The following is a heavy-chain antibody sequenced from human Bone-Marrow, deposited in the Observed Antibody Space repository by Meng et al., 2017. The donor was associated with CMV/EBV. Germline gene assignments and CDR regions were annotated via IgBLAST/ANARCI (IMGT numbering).Heavy chain of an antibody. V-gene: IGHV5-51*01. CDR1: GYTFSNYW. J-gene: IGHJ5*02. D-gene: IGHD4-17*01. Sequence: GGSLRLSCEGSGYTFSNYWIDWVRQMPGKGLEWMGGIYPGDSDTRYRPAFEGPVTFSVDKSIRTAYLQWSSLKASDTAIYYCARRGMMTTRGYWFDPWGPGTLVTVSS. CDR2: IYPGDSDT. CDR3: ARRGMMTTRGYWFDP.